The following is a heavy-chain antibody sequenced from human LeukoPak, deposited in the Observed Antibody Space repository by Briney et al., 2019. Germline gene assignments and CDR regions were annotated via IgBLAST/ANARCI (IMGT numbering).Heavy chain of an antibody. CDR2: IIPIFGTA. D-gene: IGHD3-22*01. Sequence: RASVKVSCKASGGTFSSYAISWVRQAPGQGLEWMGGIIPIFGTANYAQKFQGRVTITTDESTSTAYMELGSLRSEDTAVYYCARDKGLRLTMISNWFDLWGQGTLVTVSS. J-gene: IGHJ5*02. V-gene: IGHV1-69*05. CDR3: ARDKGLRLTMISNWFDL. CDR1: GGTFSSYA.